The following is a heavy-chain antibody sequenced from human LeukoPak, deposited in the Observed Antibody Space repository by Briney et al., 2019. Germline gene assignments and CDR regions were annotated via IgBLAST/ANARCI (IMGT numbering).Heavy chain of an antibody. V-gene: IGHV3-30-3*01. J-gene: IGHJ4*02. CDR1: GFTFSSYA. CDR2: ISYDGSNK. Sequence: PGGSLRLSCAASGFTFSSYAMHWVRQAPGKGLEWVAVISYDGSNKYYADSVKGRFTISRDNSKNTLYLQMNSLRAEDTAVYYCAKDKTGGYDSNYFDYWGQGTLVTVSS. D-gene: IGHD5-12*01. CDR3: AKDKTGGYDSNYFDY.